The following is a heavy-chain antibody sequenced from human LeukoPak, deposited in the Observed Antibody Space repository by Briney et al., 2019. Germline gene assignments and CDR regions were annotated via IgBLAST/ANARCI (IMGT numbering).Heavy chain of an antibody. Sequence: ASVKVSCKASGYTYTTYGITWVRQPPGQGLEWMGWISAYNGNTNYAQKFQGRLTITTDTTTRTAYMELRSLRFDDTAVYYCARQAACSSIRCPIDYWGQGTLVTVSS. CDR2: ISAYNGNT. CDR3: ARQAACSSIRCPIDY. V-gene: IGHV1-18*01. CDR1: GYTYTTYG. D-gene: IGHD2-2*01. J-gene: IGHJ4*02.